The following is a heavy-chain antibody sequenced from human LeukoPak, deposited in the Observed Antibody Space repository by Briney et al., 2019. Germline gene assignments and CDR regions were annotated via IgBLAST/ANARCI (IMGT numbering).Heavy chain of an antibody. V-gene: IGHV3-48*03. CDR2: IASDGTI. J-gene: IGHJ4*02. D-gene: IGHD4-17*01. CDR3: AKGVTTVRVDYFDY. Sequence: GGSLRLSCVASGFILSTSEMNWVRQAPGKGLEWVSFIASDGTIFYADSVKGRFTLSRDDAKNSLYLQVNSLRAEDTAVYYCAKGVTTVRVDYFDYWGQGTQVTVSS. CDR1: GFILSTSE.